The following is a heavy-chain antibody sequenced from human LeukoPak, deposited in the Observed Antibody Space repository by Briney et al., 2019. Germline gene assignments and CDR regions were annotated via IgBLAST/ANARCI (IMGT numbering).Heavy chain of an antibody. J-gene: IGHJ3*02. V-gene: IGHV5-51*01. Sequence: HGESLKISCKGFGYRFTNYWIGWVRQMPGKGLEWMGIIYPGDSDTRYSPSFQGQVTISADKSITTAYLQWSSLKASDTAMYYCARRPRRGYYYDSSGYYPLDTFDIWGQGTMVSVSS. CDR2: IYPGDSDT. D-gene: IGHD3-22*01. CDR3: ARRPRRGYYYDSSGYYPLDTFDI. CDR1: GYRFTNYW.